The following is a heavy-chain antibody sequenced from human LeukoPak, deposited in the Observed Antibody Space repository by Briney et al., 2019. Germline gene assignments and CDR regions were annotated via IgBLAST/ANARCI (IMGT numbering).Heavy chain of an antibody. V-gene: IGHV4-30-4*08. CDR1: GGSISSGDYY. J-gene: IGHJ3*02. Sequence: SETLSLTCTVSGGSISSGDYYWRWIRQPPGKGLEWIGYIYYSGSTYYNPSLKSRVTISVDTSKNQFSLKLSSVTAADTAVYYCARDLPTTAFDIWGQGTRVTVSS. CDR2: IYYSGST. D-gene: IGHD1-7*01. CDR3: ARDLPTTAFDI.